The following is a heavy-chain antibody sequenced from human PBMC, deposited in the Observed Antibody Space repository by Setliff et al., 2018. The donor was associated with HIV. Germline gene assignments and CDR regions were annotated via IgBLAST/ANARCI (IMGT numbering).Heavy chain of an antibody. V-gene: IGHV1-69*13. CDR3: ATALTANWNYEPHFDY. CDR2: IIPIFGTA. CDR1: GYLFTGYY. Sequence: ASVKVSCKASGYLFTGYYMHWVRQAPGQGLEWMGGIIPIFGTANYAQKFQGRVTITADDSTTTAYMELSRLKPDDTAIYYCATALTANWNYEPHFDYWGQGSLVTSPQ. D-gene: IGHD1-7*01. J-gene: IGHJ4*02.